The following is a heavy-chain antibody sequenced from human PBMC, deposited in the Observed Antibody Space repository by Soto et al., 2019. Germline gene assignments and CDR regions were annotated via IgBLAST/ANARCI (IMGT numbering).Heavy chain of an antibody. CDR3: ARDNWNYYYGMDV. Sequence: PSETLSLTCAVYGGSLSGYYWSWIRQPPGKGLEWIGEINHSGSTNYNPSLKSRVTISVDTSKNQFSLKLSSVTAADTAVYYCARDNWNYYYGMDVWGQGTTVTVSS. CDR2: INHSGST. V-gene: IGHV4-34*01. D-gene: IGHD3-3*01. J-gene: IGHJ6*02. CDR1: GGSLSGYY.